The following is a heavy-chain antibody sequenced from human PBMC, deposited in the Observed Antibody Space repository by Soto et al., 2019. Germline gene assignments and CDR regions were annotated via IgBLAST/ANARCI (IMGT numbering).Heavy chain of an antibody. Sequence: GGSLRLSCAASGFTFTSYAMSWVRQAPGKGLEWVSTISASGRSTYYADAVEGRFSISRDNSKNTLYLQMNSLRAEDTAIYYCAKDVIDTSGYYVFHYWGQGALVTVSS. J-gene: IGHJ4*02. CDR3: AKDVIDTSGYYVFHY. CDR2: ISASGRST. D-gene: IGHD3-22*01. V-gene: IGHV3-23*01. CDR1: GFTFTSYA.